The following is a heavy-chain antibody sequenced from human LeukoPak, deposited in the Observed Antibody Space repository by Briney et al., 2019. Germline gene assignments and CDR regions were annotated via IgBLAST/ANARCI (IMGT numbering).Heavy chain of an antibody. Sequence: PGGSLRLSCAASGFTFSGYWMSWVRQTPEKGLEWVANIKQDGYEKYYVDSVKGRFTISRDNAKNSLYLQRNSLRADDTAVYYCARDKIVGPTTLDYWGQGTLVTVSS. CDR3: ARDKIVGPTTLDY. CDR2: IKQDGYEK. V-gene: IGHV3-7*01. D-gene: IGHD1-26*01. J-gene: IGHJ4*02. CDR1: GFTFSGYW.